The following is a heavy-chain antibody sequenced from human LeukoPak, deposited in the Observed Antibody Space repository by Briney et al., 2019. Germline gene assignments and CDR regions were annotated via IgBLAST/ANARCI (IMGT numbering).Heavy chain of an antibody. Sequence: TGGSLRLSCAASGFTFSNYWMTWVRQAPGKGLEWVANIKQDGSEKYYVDSVKGRFTISRDNAKNSLYLQMNSLRAEDTAVYYCARHSSSWSKFDYWGQGTLVTVYS. CDR1: GFTFSNYW. J-gene: IGHJ4*02. D-gene: IGHD6-13*01. V-gene: IGHV3-7*01. CDR2: IKQDGSEK. CDR3: ARHSSSWSKFDY.